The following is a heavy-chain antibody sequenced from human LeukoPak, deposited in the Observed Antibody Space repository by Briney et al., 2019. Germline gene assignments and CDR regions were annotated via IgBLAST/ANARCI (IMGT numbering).Heavy chain of an antibody. CDR1: GGSISSGDYY. CDR2: IYYSGST. D-gene: IGHD6-19*01. CDR3: ARVLSAEVVAGTIDY. Sequence: SETLSLTCTVSGGSISSGDYYWSWIRQPPGKGLEWIGYIYYSGSTYYNPSLKSRVTISVDTSKNQFSLKLSSVTAADTAVYYCARVLSAEVVAGTIDYWGQGTLVTVSS. J-gene: IGHJ4*02. V-gene: IGHV4-30-4*01.